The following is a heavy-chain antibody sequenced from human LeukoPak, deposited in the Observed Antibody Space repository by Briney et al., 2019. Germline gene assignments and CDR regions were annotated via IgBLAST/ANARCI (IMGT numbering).Heavy chain of an antibody. CDR3: AEGGRIADNWFDP. CDR1: GGSFSGYY. V-gene: IGHV4-34*01. J-gene: IGHJ5*02. Sequence: SETLSLTCAVYGGSFSGYYWSWIRQPPGKGLEWIGEINHSGSTNYNPSLKSRVTISVDTSKNQFSLKLSSVTAADTAVYYCAEGGRIADNWFDPWGQGTLVTVSS. D-gene: IGHD2/OR15-2a*01. CDR2: INHSGST.